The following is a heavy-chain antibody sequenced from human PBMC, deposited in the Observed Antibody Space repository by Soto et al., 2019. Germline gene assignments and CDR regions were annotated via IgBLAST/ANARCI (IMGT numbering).Heavy chain of an antibody. D-gene: IGHD1-26*01. CDR2: IIPIFGTS. Sequence: QVQLVQSGAEVKKPGSSVKVSCKASGGTFSSYAISWVRQAPGQGLEWMGGIIPIFGTSNYAQKFQGRVTITADKSTGAVYMELRSLRSEDMAVYYCARDEIGGATQYNWFDPWGQGTLVTVSS. J-gene: IGHJ5*02. CDR3: ARDEIGGATQYNWFDP. CDR1: GGTFSSYA. V-gene: IGHV1-69*06.